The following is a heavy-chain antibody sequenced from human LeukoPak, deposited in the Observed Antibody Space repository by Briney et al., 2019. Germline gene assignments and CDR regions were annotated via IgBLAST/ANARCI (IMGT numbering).Heavy chain of an antibody. J-gene: IGHJ4*02. CDR1: GFTFSDSA. V-gene: IGHV3-73*01. CDR3: TRTKGYCSSTSCYQIDY. CDR2: IRSKANSYAT. Sequence: GGSLRLSCAASGFTFSDSAMHWVRPACWRGLEWVGRIRSKANSYATAYAASVQGRVTISRDDSKNKAYLQMNSLNTEDTAVYYCTRTKGYCSSTSCYQIDYWGQGTLVTVSS. D-gene: IGHD2-2*01.